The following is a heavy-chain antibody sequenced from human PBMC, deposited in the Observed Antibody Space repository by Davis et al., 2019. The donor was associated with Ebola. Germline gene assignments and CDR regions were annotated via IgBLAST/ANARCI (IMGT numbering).Heavy chain of an antibody. CDR2: INPNSGGT. CDR3: ARVSGDYTTFDY. Sequence: ASVKVSCKASGYTFTSYGITWVRQAPGQGLEWMGWINPNSGGTNYAQKFQGWVTMTRDTSISTAYMELSRLRSDDTAVYYCARVSGDYTTFDYWGQGTLVTVSS. J-gene: IGHJ4*02. CDR1: GYTFTSYG. D-gene: IGHD4-17*01. V-gene: IGHV1-2*04.